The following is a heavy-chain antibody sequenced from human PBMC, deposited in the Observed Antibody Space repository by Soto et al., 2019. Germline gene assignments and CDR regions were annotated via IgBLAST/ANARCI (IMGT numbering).Heavy chain of an antibody. CDR1: GFTFSSYA. J-gene: IGHJ4*02. CDR2: ISGSGGST. Sequence: GGSLRLSCAASGFTFSSYAMSWVRQAPGKGLEWVSAISGSGGSTYYADSAKGRFTISRDNSKNTLYLQMNSLRAEDTAVYYCAKDRPAGYIVVVPAAPKDVFEYWGQGTLVTVSS. CDR3: AKDRPAGYIVVVPAAPKDVFEY. V-gene: IGHV3-23*01. D-gene: IGHD2-2*01.